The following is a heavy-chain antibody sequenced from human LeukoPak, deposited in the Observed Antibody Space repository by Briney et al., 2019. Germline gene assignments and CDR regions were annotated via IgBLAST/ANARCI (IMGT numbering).Heavy chain of an antibody. CDR3: AREGARWEPSFSAFDI. D-gene: IGHD1-26*01. Sequence: SETLSLTCTVSGGSISGYYWSWIRQPPGKGLEWIGYIYYSGSTSYNPSLKSRVTISLDTSKNQFSLKLRAVTAADTAVYYCAREGARWEPSFSAFDIWGRGTMVTVPS. V-gene: IGHV4-59*01. CDR2: IYYSGST. CDR1: GGSISGYY. J-gene: IGHJ3*02.